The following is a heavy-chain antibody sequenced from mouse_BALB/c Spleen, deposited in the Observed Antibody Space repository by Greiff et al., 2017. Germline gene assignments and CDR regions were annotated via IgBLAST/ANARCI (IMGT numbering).Heavy chain of an antibody. D-gene: IGHD1-2*01. J-gene: IGHJ3*01. Sequence: EVMLVESGGGLVQPGGSRKLSCAASGFTFSSFGMHWVRQAPEKGLEWVAYISSGSSTIYYADTVKGRFTISRDNPKNTLFLQMTSLRSEDTAMYYCAREKALHYYGYGGGFAYWGQGTLVTVSA. V-gene: IGHV5-17*02. CDR1: GFTFSSFG. CDR3: AREKALHYYGYGGGFAY. CDR2: ISSGSSTI.